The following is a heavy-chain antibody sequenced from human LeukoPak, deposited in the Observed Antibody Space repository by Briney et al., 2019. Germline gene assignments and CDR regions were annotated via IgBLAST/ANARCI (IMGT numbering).Heavy chain of an antibody. J-gene: IGHJ3*02. CDR1: GGSISSSSYY. CDR2: IFYRGST. CDR3: ARDPHEGHYSGYVSGDAFDI. D-gene: IGHD5-12*01. Sequence: SETLSLTCTVSGGSISSSSYYWGWIRQPPGKGLEWIGSIFYRGSTYYNPSLKSRVTISVDTSKNQFSLKLSSVTAADTAVYYCARDPHEGHYSGYVSGDAFDIWGQGTMVTVSS. V-gene: IGHV4-39*07.